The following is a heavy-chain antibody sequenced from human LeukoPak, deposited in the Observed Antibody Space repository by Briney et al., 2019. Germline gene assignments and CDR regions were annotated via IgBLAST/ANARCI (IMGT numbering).Heavy chain of an antibody. CDR3: SVEMATIEAFDI. V-gene: IGHV3-15*01. CDR2: IKSKTDGGTT. J-gene: IGHJ3*02. Sequence: KPGGSLRLSCAASGFTFSNAWMSWVRQAPGKGLEWVGRIKSKTDGGTTDYAAPVKGRFTISRDDSKNTLYLQMNSLNTEDTAVYYCSVEMATIEAFDIWGQGTMVTVSS. CDR1: GFTFSNAW. D-gene: IGHD5-24*01.